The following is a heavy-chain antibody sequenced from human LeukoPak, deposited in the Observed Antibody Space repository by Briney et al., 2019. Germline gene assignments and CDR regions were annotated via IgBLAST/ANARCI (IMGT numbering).Heavy chain of an antibody. V-gene: IGHV3-53*01. CDR1: GFTFSNTF. Sequence: GGSLRLSCAASGFTFSNTFMSWVRQAPGKGLEWVSVIYSVGTTYYADSVNGRFTISIDNSKNTLYLRMNSLRAEDTAVYYCARGSGWLDYWGQGTLVTVSS. CDR2: IYSVGTT. J-gene: IGHJ4*02. D-gene: IGHD6-19*01. CDR3: ARGSGWLDY.